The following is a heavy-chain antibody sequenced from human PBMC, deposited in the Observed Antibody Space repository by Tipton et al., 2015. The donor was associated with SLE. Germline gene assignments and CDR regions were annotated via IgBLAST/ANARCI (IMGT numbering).Heavy chain of an antibody. J-gene: IGHJ6*02. CDR1: GDSITSGTYY. CDR2: IFTTGSP. D-gene: IGHD3-10*01. Sequence: TLSLTCNVTGDSITSGTYYWTWIRQPAGKGLEWIGEIFTTGSPNYNPSLKSRVTISRDMTKNQFSLRLSSVTAADTAVYYCAREGGYAGSGSYGTVWGQGTTVTVSS. V-gene: IGHV4-61*09. CDR3: AREGGYAGSGSYGTV.